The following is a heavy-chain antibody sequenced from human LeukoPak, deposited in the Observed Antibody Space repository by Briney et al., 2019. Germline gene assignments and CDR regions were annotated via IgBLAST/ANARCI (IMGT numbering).Heavy chain of an antibody. CDR3: AKERSGSYYGYYFDY. V-gene: IGHV3-23*01. D-gene: IGHD3-10*01. CDR1: GFTVSSNY. CDR2: ISGSGGST. Sequence: GGSLRLSCAASGFTVSSNYMSWVRQAPGKGLEWVSAISGSGGSTYYADSVKGRFTISRDNSKNTLYLQMNSLRAEDTAVYYCAKERSGSYYGYYFDYWGQGTLVTVSS. J-gene: IGHJ4*02.